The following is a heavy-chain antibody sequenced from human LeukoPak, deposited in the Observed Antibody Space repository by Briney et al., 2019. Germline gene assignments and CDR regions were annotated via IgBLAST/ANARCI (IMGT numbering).Heavy chain of an antibody. V-gene: IGHV1-2*02. CDR1: GYTFTGYY. Sequence: ASVKVSCKASGYTFTGYYMHWVRQAPGQGREWMGWINPNSGGTNYAQKFQGGVTMTRDTSISTAYMELSRLRSDDTAVYYCARGDYDILTGYLDYWGQGTLVTVSS. D-gene: IGHD3-9*01. CDR3: ARGDYDILTGYLDY. J-gene: IGHJ4*02. CDR2: INPNSGGT.